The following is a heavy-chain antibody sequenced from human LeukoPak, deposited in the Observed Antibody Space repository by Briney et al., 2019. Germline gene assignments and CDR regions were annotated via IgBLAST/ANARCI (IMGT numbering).Heavy chain of an antibody. J-gene: IGHJ4*02. CDR2: IRSKANNYAT. D-gene: IGHD3-22*01. CDR1: GFTFSGSA. Sequence: GGSLKLSCVVSGFTFSGSAVHWVRQASGKGLEWVGRIRSKANNYATAYAASVKGRFTISRDDSKNTAYLQMNSLKTEDTAVYYCTGDNIDSSVKFDYWGQGTLVTVSS. CDR3: TGDNIDSSVKFDY. V-gene: IGHV3-73*01.